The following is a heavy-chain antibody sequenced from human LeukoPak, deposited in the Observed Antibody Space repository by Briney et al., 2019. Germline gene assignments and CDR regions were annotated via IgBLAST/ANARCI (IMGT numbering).Heavy chain of an antibody. D-gene: IGHD6-6*01. J-gene: IGHJ3*02. CDR2: ISWNSGSI. V-gene: IGHV3-9*01. CDR1: GFTFSSYG. Sequence: GGSLRLSCAASGFTFSSYGMRWVRQAPGKGLEWVSGISWNSGSIGYADSVKGRFTISRDNSKNTLYLQMNSLRAEDTAVYYCATAFEYSSSSGGGGAFDIWGQGTMVTVSS. CDR3: ATAFEYSSSSGGGGAFDI.